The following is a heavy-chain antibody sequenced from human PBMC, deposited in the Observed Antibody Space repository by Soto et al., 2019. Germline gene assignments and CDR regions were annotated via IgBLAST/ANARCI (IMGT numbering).Heavy chain of an antibody. CDR1: GFTFSSYG. J-gene: IGHJ6*02. Sequence: GGSLRLSCAASGFTFSSYGMHWVRQAPGKGLEWVAVISYDGSNKYYADSVKGRFTISRDNSKNTLYLQMNSLRAEDTAVYYCAKEYGSGSYIYYYYGMDVWGQGTTVTVSS. CDR3: AKEYGSGSYIYYYYGMDV. V-gene: IGHV3-30*18. D-gene: IGHD3-10*01. CDR2: ISYDGSNK.